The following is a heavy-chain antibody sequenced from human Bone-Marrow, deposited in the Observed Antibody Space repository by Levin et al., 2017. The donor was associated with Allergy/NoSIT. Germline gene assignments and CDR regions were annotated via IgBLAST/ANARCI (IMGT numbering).Heavy chain of an antibody. CDR2: ISFDEANK. Sequence: PGGSLRLSCAASGFTFSAYGIHWVRQAPGKGLEWVALISFDEANKNYADSVKGRFTISRDNSKKTVYVEMNSLRVEDTAVYYCARAANRESSDFDYWGQGTLVTVSS. CDR3: ARAANRESSDFDY. J-gene: IGHJ4*02. CDR1: GFTFSAYG. D-gene: IGHD3-10*01. V-gene: IGHV3-30-3*01.